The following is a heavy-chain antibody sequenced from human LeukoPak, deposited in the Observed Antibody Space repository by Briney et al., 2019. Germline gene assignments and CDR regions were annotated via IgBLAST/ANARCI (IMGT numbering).Heavy chain of an antibody. CDR3: ARVLTMVRGGIGVYFDY. CDR1: GGSISSSSYY. D-gene: IGHD3-10*01. V-gene: IGHV4-39*07. Sequence: SETLSLTCTVSGGSISSSSYYWGWIRQPPGKGLEWIGSIYYSGSTYYNPSLKSRVTISVDTSKNQFSLKLSSVTAADTAVYYCARVLTMVRGGIGVYFDYWGQGTLVTVSS. CDR2: IYYSGST. J-gene: IGHJ4*02.